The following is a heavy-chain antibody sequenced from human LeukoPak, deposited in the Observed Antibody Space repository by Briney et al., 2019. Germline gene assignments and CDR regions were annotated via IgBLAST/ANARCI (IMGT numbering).Heavy chain of an antibody. V-gene: IGHV1-69*13. D-gene: IGHD3-10*01. CDR1: GGTFSSYA. Sequence: GASVKVSCKASGGTFSSYAISWVRQAPGKGLECMGGIIPIFGTANYAQKYQGRVTITADESTSTAYMELSSLRSEDTAVYYCARLWFGEFHFDYWGQGTLVTVSS. CDR2: IIPIFGTA. J-gene: IGHJ4*02. CDR3: ARLWFGEFHFDY.